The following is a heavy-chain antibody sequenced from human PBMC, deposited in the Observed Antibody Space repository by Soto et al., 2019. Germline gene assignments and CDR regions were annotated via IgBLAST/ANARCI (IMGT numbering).Heavy chain of an antibody. D-gene: IGHD5-18*01. CDR1: GDTFSNFD. CDR2: MRADTGDT. V-gene: IGHV1-8*01. CDR3: ARYTYGQGFQS. J-gene: IGHJ4*02. Sequence: QVQLVQSGAEVKKPGASVKVSCKASGDTFSNFDINWVRQATGQGPDWMGWMRADTGDTGHAQKFQGRISMTGDTYTGTLYIEPTSVRAVATAVYSCARYTYGQGFQSGGQGTLVIVSS.